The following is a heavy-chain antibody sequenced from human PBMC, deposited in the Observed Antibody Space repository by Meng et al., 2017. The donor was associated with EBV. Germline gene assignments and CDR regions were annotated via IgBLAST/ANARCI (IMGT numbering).Heavy chain of an antibody. CDR2: ISGNGGST. CDR3: ANNPY. J-gene: IGHJ4*02. V-gene: IGHV3-23*01. CDR1: GFLFLRYS. Sequence: ESWGGLVQPGGSLCLSWVACGFLFLRYSMGWVSQAPGKGLEWVSAISGNGGSTYYADSVKGRFTISRDNSKNTLYLQMNSLRAEDTAVYYCANNPYWGQGTLVTVSS.